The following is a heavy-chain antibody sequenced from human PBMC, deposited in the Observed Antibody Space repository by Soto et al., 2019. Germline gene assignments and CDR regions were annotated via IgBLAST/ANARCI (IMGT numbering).Heavy chain of an antibody. V-gene: IGHV3-23*01. D-gene: IGHD3-22*01. CDR1: GFTFSSYA. J-gene: IGHJ4*02. CDR2: ISGNGGGT. Sequence: EVQLLESGGGLVQPGGSLRLSCAASGFTFSSYAMTWVRQAPGKGLEWVSAISGNGGGTYYAASVKGRFTVSRDNSKNTLFLQMNSLRAEDTALYYCAKDRAYYGSGGYEYWGQGTLVIVSS. CDR3: AKDRAYYGSGGYEY.